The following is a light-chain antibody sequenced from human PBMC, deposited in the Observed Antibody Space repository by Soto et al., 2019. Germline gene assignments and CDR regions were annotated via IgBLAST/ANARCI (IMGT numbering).Light chain of an antibody. V-gene: IGKV1-39*01. CDR2: AAS. Sequence: DIQVTQSPSSLSASVGDRVTITCRASQSIGTYLNWYHQKPGKAPQLLIYAASTLQSGVPSRFRGSGSGTHFTLTINSLQPEDFGTYSCQQSYNTPTFGQGTKVEIK. CDR3: QQSYNTPT. CDR1: QSIGTY. J-gene: IGKJ1*01.